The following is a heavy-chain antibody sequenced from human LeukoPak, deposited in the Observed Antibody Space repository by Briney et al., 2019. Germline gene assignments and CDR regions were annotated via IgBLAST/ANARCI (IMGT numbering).Heavy chain of an antibody. D-gene: IGHD6-6*01. CDR3: ARHARQLVGIVHY. CDR2: MYYSGST. V-gene: IGHV4-39*01. CDR1: GGSISSSSYY. J-gene: IGHJ4*02. Sequence: SETLSLTCTVSGGSISSSSYYWGWIRQPPGKGLEWIGSMYYSGSTYYNPSLKSRVTISVDTSKNQFSLKLSAVTAADTAVYYCARHARQLVGIVHYWGQGTLVTVSS.